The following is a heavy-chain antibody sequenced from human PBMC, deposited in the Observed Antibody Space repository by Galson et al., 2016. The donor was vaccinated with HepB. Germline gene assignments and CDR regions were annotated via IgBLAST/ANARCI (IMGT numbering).Heavy chain of an antibody. CDR3: ASTITPATIPLFDS. D-gene: IGHD2-2*02. Sequence: SLRLSCAASGFTFSNYWMHWVRQAPGKGLVCVSRIQSNGETADYADSVKGRPTISRDNAKNRLFMDMDSLTVEDTAVYFCASTITPATIPLFDSWGQGTLVTVSS. J-gene: IGHJ4*02. V-gene: IGHV3-74*01. CDR2: IQSNGETA. CDR1: GFTFSNYW.